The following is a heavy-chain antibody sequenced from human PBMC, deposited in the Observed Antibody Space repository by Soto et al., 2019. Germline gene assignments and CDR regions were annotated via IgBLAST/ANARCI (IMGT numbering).Heavy chain of an antibody. D-gene: IGHD6-6*01. CDR3: ARGGIAARGNAFAP. V-gene: IGHV4-31*03. Sequence: PSETLSLTCIVSGAALNSGNYYWIWIRHVPRKGLEWIGHIYVTGAVDYNPSLRDRITISQDTSERQFSLNLRLVTAADTAVYHCARGGIAARGNAFAPWGQGTLVTVS. J-gene: IGHJ5*02. CDR1: GAALNSGNYY. CDR2: IYVTGAV.